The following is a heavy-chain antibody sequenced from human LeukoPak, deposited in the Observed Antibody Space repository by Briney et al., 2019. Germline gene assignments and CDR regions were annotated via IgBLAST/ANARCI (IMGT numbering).Heavy chain of an antibody. V-gene: IGHV4-59*01. CDR1: GGSISSYY. D-gene: IGHD5-12*01. Sequence: SETLSLTCTVSGGSISSYYWSWIRQLPGKGLEWIGYIYYSGSTNYNPSLKSRVTISVDTSKNQFSLKLSSVTAADTAVYYCARGGGYDLSYDYWGQGTLVTVSS. J-gene: IGHJ4*02. CDR2: IYYSGST. CDR3: ARGGGYDLSYDY.